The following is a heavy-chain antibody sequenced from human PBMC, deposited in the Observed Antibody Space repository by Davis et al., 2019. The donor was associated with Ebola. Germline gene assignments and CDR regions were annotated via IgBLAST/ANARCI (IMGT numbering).Heavy chain of an antibody. J-gene: IGHJ6*02. CDR1: GVTFSSYA. CDR3: ARGAGENIVVVPAAIRYYYGMDV. V-gene: IGHV3-21*01. D-gene: IGHD2-2*02. CDR2: ISSSSSYI. Sequence: GESLKISCAASGVTFSSYAMNWVRQAPGKGLEWVSSISSSSSYIYYADSVKGRFTISRDNAKNSLYLQMNSLRAEDTAVYYCARGAGENIVVVPAAIRYYYGMDVWGQGTTVTVSS.